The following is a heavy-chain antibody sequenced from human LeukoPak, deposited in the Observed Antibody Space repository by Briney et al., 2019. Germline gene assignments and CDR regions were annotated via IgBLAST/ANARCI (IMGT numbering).Heavy chain of an antibody. V-gene: IGHV3-20*04. J-gene: IGHJ1*01. CDR3: ARGYYDSSDFEYFQH. CDR2: INWNGGST. CDR1: GFTFDDYG. Sequence: PGGSLRLSCAASGFTFDDYGMSWVRQAPGKGLEWVSGINWNGGSTGYADSVKGRFTISRDNAKNTLYLQMNSLRAEDTAVFYCARGYYDSSDFEYFQHWGQGTLVTVSS. D-gene: IGHD3-22*01.